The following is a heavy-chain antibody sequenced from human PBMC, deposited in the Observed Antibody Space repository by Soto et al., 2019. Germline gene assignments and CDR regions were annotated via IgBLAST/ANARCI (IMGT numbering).Heavy chain of an antibody. Sequence: EVLLVESGGGLVQPGGSLRLSCSASGFTFSSYSRNWVCQAPGKGLEWVSYISSSSSTIYYADSVKGRFTISRDNAKNSLYLPVNSLRDEDTAVYYCGRSAGPAWFDPWGQGTLVTVSS. J-gene: IGHJ5*02. CDR3: GRSAGPAWFDP. CDR2: ISSSSSTI. CDR1: GFTFSSYS. V-gene: IGHV3-48*02. D-gene: IGHD3-3*01.